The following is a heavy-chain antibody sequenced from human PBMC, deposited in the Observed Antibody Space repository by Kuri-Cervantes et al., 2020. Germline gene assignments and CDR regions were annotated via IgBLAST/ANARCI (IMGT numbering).Heavy chain of an antibody. D-gene: IGHD2-15*01. Sequence: SETLSLTCAVAGYSISSGYYWGWIRQLPGKGLEWIGSICHSGSTYYNPSLKSRVTISVDTSKNQFSLKLSSVTAADTAVYYCARYCSGGSCYDAFDIWGQGTMVTVSS. V-gene: IGHV4-38-2*01. CDR2: ICHSGST. CDR3: ARYCSGGSCYDAFDI. J-gene: IGHJ3*02. CDR1: GYSISSGYY.